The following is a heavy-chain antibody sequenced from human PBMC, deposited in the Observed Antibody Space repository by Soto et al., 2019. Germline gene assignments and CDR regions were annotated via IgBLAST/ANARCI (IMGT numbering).Heavy chain of an antibody. J-gene: IGHJ2*01. CDR3: ARKHYDFWSGSAHFDL. CDR1: GGSVSSGSYY. D-gene: IGHD3-3*01. V-gene: IGHV4-61*01. CDR2: IYYSGST. Sequence: QVQLQESGPGLVKPSETLSLTCTVSGGSVSSGSYYWSWIRQPPGKGLEWIGYIYYSGSTNYNPSLESRVTIAVNTSKNRFSLKLSSVTAADTAVYYCARKHYDFWSGSAHFDLWGRGTLLTVSS.